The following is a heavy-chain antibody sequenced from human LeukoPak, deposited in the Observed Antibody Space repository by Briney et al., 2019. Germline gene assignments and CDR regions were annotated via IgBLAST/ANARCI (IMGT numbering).Heavy chain of an antibody. D-gene: IGHD2-2*01. CDR1: GGSISSYY. CDR3: ARDDCSSISCYHNWFDP. J-gene: IGHJ5*02. CDR2: IYYSGST. Sequence: SETLSLTCTVSGGSISSYYWSWIRQPPGKGLEWIGYIYYSGSTNYNPSLKSRVTLSVDTSKDQFSLKLSSVTAADTAVYYCARDDCSSISCYHNWFDPWGQGTLVTVSS. V-gene: IGHV4-59*01.